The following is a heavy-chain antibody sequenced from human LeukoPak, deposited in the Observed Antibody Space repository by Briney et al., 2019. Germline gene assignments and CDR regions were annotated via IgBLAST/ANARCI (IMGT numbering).Heavy chain of an antibody. Sequence: GGSLRLSCTASGFTFSSFGIHWVRQAPGKGLEWVSFIQYDGSETYYADSVKGRFTISRDNSINTLFLQMNSLRTEDTAVYYCAKDGGGGYDFWSGYYRNTYYFDYWGQGTLVTVSS. J-gene: IGHJ4*02. D-gene: IGHD3-3*01. CDR3: AKDGGGGYDFWSGYYRNTYYFDY. CDR2: IQYDGSET. V-gene: IGHV3-30*02. CDR1: GFTFSSFG.